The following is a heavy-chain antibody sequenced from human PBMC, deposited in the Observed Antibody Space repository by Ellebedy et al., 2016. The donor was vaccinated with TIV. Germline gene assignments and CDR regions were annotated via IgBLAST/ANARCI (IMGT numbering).Heavy chain of an antibody. Sequence: GESLKISXAASGFTVSSNYMSWVRQAPGKGLEWVSVIYSAGSTYYADSVKGRFTISRDDSKNTLYLQMTSLRAEDTAVYHCARDWSTWRHDSVSYHYGLDVWGPGTTVTV. D-gene: IGHD3-16*01. CDR3: ARDWSTWRHDSVSYHYGLDV. CDR1: GFTVSSNY. CDR2: IYSAGST. V-gene: IGHV3-53*01. J-gene: IGHJ6*02.